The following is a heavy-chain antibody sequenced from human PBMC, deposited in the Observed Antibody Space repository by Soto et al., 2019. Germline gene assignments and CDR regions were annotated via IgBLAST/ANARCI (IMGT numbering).Heavy chain of an antibody. V-gene: IGHV4-59*01. CDR1: GGSISSYY. D-gene: IGHD1-1*01. CDR2: IYYSGST. Sequence: SETLSLTCTVSGGSISSYYLSWIRQPPGKGLEWIGYIYYSGSTNYNPSLKSRVTISVDTSKNQFSLKLSSVTAADTAVYYCARARQLERRYYFDYWGQGTLVTVSS. CDR3: ARARQLERRYYFDY. J-gene: IGHJ4*02.